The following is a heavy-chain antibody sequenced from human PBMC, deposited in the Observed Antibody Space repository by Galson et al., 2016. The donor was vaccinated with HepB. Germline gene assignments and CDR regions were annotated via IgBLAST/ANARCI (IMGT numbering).Heavy chain of an antibody. J-gene: IGHJ6*02. CDR1: GGSFSGYY. V-gene: IGHV4-34*01. CDR2: INHSGNT. CDR3: AGQYRYYYGSGITGVCGRDV. Sequence: SETLSLTCAVYGGSFSGYYWSWIREPPGKGLAWIGEINHSGNTNSNPSLKSRVTISVDTSKNQFSLRLNSVTAADTAVYYCAGQYRYYYGSGITGVCGRDVWGQGTMVTVSS. D-gene: IGHD3-10*01.